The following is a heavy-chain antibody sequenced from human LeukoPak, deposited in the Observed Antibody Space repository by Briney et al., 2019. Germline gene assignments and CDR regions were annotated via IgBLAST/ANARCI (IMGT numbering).Heavy chain of an antibody. D-gene: IGHD6-19*01. Sequence: SETLSLTCTVSGGSISSSSYYRGWIRQPPGKGLEWIGSIYYSGSTYYNPSLKSRVTMSVDTSKNQFSLKLSSVTAADTAVYYCARDKRVAVAGTYIYYYMDVWGNGTTVTISS. V-gene: IGHV4-39*07. CDR2: IYYSGST. CDR3: ARDKRVAVAGTYIYYYMDV. CDR1: GGSISSSSYY. J-gene: IGHJ6*03.